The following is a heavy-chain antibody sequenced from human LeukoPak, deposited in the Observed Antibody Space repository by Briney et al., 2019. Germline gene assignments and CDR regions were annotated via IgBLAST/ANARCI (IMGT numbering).Heavy chain of an antibody. D-gene: IGHD5-18*01. CDR2: ISNNGGNT. CDR1: GFTFSSSA. Sequence: PGGSLRLSCAASGFTFSSSAMSWVRQAPGKGLEWVSSISNNGGNTYYADSVKGRFTISRDNSYNTLYLQMNSLRAEDTAIYYCARDYSYGYHSDYWGQGTLVTVSS. CDR3: ARDYSYGYHSDY. V-gene: IGHV3-23*01. J-gene: IGHJ4*02.